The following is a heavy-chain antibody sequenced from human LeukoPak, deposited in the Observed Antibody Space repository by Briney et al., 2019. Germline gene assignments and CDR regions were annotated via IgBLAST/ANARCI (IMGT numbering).Heavy chain of an antibody. V-gene: IGHV3-7*03. Sequence: GGSLRLSCAASGFMFSSNWMSWVRLAPGKGLEWVANIKEDGTETYYVDSVKGRFTISRDNAKNSLYLQMNSLRVEDTAVYYCAKEGRGLQTYWGQGTLVTVSS. J-gene: IGHJ4*02. CDR1: GFMFSSNW. D-gene: IGHD5-24*01. CDR2: IKEDGTET. CDR3: AKEGRGLQTY.